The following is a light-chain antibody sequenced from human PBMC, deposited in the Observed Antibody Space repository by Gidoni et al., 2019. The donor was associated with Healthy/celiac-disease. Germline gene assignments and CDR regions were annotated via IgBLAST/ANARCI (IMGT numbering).Light chain of an antibody. V-gene: IGKV3-20*01. CDR2: GAS. CDR3: QQEGRLMGK. CDR1: QSVSSSY. Sequence: EIVLTQSPGTLSLSPGERATLSCRASQSVSSSYLAWYQQKPGQAPRLLIYGASSRATGIPDRFRGRGVWKEFNLNIRRLGAEEFGVDYRQQEGRLMGKVGQGTKVEIK. J-gene: IGKJ1*01.